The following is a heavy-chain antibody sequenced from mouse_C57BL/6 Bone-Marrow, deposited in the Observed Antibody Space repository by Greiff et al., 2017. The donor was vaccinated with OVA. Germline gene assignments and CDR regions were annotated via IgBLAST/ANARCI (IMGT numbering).Heavy chain of an antibody. CDR1: GFTFSDYY. CDR3: ALIYYDYDGAWFAY. J-gene: IGHJ3*01. Sequence: EVQRVESEGGLVQPGSSMKLSCTASGFTFSDYYMAWVRQVPEKGLEWVANINYDGSSTYYLDSLKSRFIISRDNAKNILYLQMSSLKSEDTATYYCALIYYDYDGAWFAYWGQGTLVTVSA. CDR2: INYDGSST. V-gene: IGHV5-16*01. D-gene: IGHD2-4*01.